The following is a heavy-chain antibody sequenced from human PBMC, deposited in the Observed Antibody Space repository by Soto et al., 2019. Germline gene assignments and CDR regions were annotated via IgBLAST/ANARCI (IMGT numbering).Heavy chain of an antibody. CDR2: IYYSGST. V-gene: IGHV4-31*03. CDR1: GGSISSGGYY. Sequence: ASETLSLTCTVSGGSISSGGYYWSWIRQHPGKGLEWIGYIYYSGSTYYNPSLKSRVTISVDTSKNQFSLKLSSVTAADTAVYYCASIPDDYYYYYGMDVWGQGTTVTVSS. CDR3: ASIPDDYYYYYGMDV. J-gene: IGHJ6*02.